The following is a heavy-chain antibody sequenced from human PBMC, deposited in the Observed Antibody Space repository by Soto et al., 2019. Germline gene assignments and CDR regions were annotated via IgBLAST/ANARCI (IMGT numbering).Heavy chain of an antibody. V-gene: IGHV1-69*06. CDR1: GGTFSSYA. Sequence: GASVKVSCKASGGTFSSYAISWVRQAPGQGLEWMGGIIPIFGTANYAQKFQGRVTITADKSTSTAYMELSSLRSEDTAVYYCARDKVNYDILTGYSRYYYYYGMDVWGQGTTVTVSS. J-gene: IGHJ6*02. CDR3: ARDKVNYDILTGYSRYYYYYGMDV. D-gene: IGHD3-9*01. CDR2: IIPIFGTA.